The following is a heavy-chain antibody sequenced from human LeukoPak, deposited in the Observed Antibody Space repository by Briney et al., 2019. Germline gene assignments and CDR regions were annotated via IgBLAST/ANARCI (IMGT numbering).Heavy chain of an antibody. Sequence: ASVKVSCTASGYTFTDYYMHWVRQAPGQGFEWMAWINPNSGDTNYAQKFQGRVTMTRDTSISTDHMELSRLRSDDTAVYYCARANFLYCSSTTCLFDYWGQGTLVIVSS. J-gene: IGHJ4*02. CDR2: INPNSGDT. CDR3: ARANFLYCSSTTCLFDY. V-gene: IGHV1-2*02. CDR1: GYTFTDYY. D-gene: IGHD2-2*01.